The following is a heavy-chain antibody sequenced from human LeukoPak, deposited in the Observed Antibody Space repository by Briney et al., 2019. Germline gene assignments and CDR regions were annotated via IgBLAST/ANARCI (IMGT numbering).Heavy chain of an antibody. CDR2: IRYDGSDK. V-gene: IGHV3-30*02. CDR3: AKGGPDQGDSPPFDY. J-gene: IGHJ4*02. CDR1: GFTFSSYG. Sequence: GGSLRLSCAASGFTFSSYGMRWVRQAPGKGLEWVSFIRYDGSDKQYADSVKGRFTISRDISQNTLYLQMNSLRPEDTAVYYCAKGGPDQGDSPPFDYWGQGTLVTVSS. D-gene: IGHD2-21*02.